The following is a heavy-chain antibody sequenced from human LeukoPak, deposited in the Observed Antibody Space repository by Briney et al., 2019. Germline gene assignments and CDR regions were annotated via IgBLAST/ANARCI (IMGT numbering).Heavy chain of an antibody. V-gene: IGHV4-59*01. Sequence: SETLSLTCTVSGGSINTYFWSWIRQPPGKGLEWIGYIYYSGSTNYNPSLKSRVTISVDTSKNQFSLKLSSVTAADTAVYYCARGVSGGWYGDFQHWGQGTLVTVSS. CDR1: GGSINTYF. CDR2: IYYSGST. J-gene: IGHJ1*01. CDR3: ARGVSGGWYGDFQH. D-gene: IGHD6-19*01.